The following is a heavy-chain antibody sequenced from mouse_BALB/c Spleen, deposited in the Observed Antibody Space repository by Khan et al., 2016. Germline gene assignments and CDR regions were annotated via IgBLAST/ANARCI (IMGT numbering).Heavy chain of an antibody. CDR1: VYAFSIYW. CDR3: AQLGGTREAIDY. D-gene: IGHD3-3*01. Sequence: QVQLKQSGAELVRPGSSVWISCKTSVYAFSIYWTYWVKHRPGQGLEWIGQIYPVDVDANYNGKFTGKATLTADTYSSTPYMQRSSLSSEDSAVYFCAQLGGTREAIDYWGQGTSVTVSS. J-gene: IGHJ4*01. V-gene: IGHV1-80*01. CDR2: IYPVDVDA.